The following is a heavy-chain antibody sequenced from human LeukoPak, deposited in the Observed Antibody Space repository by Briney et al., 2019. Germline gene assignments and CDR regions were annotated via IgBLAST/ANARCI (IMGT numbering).Heavy chain of an antibody. CDR1: GFIVSSNY. V-gene: IGHV3-53*01. D-gene: IGHD7-27*01. J-gene: IGHJ4*02. CDR3: AREREDWGLAFDY. Sequence: PGRSLRLSSAASGFIVSSNYMSWVRQAPAKGLEWVSVIYSTGSTHYADSVKGRFTISRDNSKNTLFLQMNNLRAEDTAVYYCAREREDWGLAFDYWGQGTLVTVSS. CDR2: IYSTGST.